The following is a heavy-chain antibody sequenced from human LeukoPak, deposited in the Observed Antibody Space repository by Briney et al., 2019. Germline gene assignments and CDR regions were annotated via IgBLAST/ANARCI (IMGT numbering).Heavy chain of an antibody. J-gene: IGHJ4*02. CDR1: GFTFSSYG. Sequence: GGSLRLSCAASGFTFSSYGMHWVRQAPGKGLEWVAVIWYDGSNKYYADSVKGRFTISRGNSKNTLYLQMNSLRAEDTAVYYCARGSTYSSSWYWKGTPFDYWGQGTLVTVSS. CDR2: IWYDGSNK. D-gene: IGHD6-13*01. CDR3: ARGSTYSSSWYWKGTPFDY. V-gene: IGHV3-33*01.